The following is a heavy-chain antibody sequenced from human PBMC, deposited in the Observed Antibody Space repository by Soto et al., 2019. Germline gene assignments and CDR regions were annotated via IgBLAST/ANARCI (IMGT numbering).Heavy chain of an antibody. CDR2: ISGSGDST. CDR1: GFTFSSYA. Sequence: EVQLLESGGGLVQPGGSLRLSCAASGFTFSSYAMNWVRQAPGKGLEWVSVISGSGDSTYYADSVKGRFTISRDNSKNTLYLQMTSLRAEDTAVYYCAKRASGSYFDYWGQGTLVTVSS. D-gene: IGHD3-10*01. J-gene: IGHJ4*02. V-gene: IGHV3-23*01. CDR3: AKRASGSYFDY.